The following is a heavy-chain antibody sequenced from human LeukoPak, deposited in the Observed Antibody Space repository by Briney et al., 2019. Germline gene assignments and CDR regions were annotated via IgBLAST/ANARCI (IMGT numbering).Heavy chain of an antibody. CDR2: IRSSGSPI. J-gene: IGHJ4*02. D-gene: IGHD1-26*01. V-gene: IGHV3-48*04. Sequence: GGSLRLSCAASGFTFSSHNMKWVRQAPGGGLEWLAYIRSSGSPIYYADSVKGRFIISRDNAKNSLYLQMNSLRAEDPAVYYCARGGLVGPPAWIDYWGQGILVTVS. CDR1: GFTFSSHN. CDR3: ARGGLVGPPAWIDY.